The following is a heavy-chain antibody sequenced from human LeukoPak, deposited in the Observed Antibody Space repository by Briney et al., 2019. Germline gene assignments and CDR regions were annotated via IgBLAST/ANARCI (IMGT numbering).Heavy chain of an antibody. V-gene: IGHV5-51*01. Sequence: GASLQISCKGSGSIFTSYWIGWVRQVPGKGLEWMGIIYPGDSDTRDSPSFQGQVTISADKSIGTAYLQWSSLKASDTAMYYCARPRGSPHLPSPYYFDYWGQGTLVTVSS. J-gene: IGHJ4*02. CDR2: IYPGDSDT. CDR1: GSIFTSYW. CDR3: ARPRGSPHLPSPYYFDY. D-gene: IGHD6-13*01.